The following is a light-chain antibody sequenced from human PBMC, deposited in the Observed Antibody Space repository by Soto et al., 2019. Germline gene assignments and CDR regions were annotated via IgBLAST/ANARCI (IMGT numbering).Light chain of an antibody. J-gene: IGKJ1*01. V-gene: IGKV1-5*03. CDR2: KAS. Sequence: DIQMTQSPSTLSASVGDRVTITCRASQSISSWLAWYQQKPGKAPKVLIYKASSLESGVPSRFSGSGSVTEFTLTISSLQPDDFATYYCQQYNSYMWTFGQGTKVEIK. CDR3: QQYNSYMWT. CDR1: QSISSW.